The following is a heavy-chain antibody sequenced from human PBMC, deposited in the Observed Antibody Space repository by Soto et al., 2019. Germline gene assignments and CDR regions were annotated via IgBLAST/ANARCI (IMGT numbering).Heavy chain of an antibody. CDR1: GFTFRGYW. V-gene: IGHV3-74*01. CDR3: THCRGESCHGGYFGMDV. Sequence: GGSLRLSCGDSGFTFRGYWMHWVRQSPGKGLVWVSRINSDGTTTAYADSVKGRFTIYRDNSNNTLFLQMTSLRADDTAVYYCTHCRGESCHGGYFGMDVWGQGTTVTVSS. D-gene: IGHD2-15*01. CDR2: INSDGTTT. J-gene: IGHJ6*02.